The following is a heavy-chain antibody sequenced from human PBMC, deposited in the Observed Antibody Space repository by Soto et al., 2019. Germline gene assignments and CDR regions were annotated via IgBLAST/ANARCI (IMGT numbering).Heavy chain of an antibody. Sequence: AGGSLRLPCTVSGFTCGDHAMSCFRQAPGKGLEWVGFIRSKAYGGTTEYAASVKGRFTISRDDSKSIAYLQMNSLKTEDTAVYYCTRFGYYDSSGYYFFGTTSYYGMDVWGQGTTVTVSS. CDR2: IRSKAYGGTT. V-gene: IGHV3-49*03. D-gene: IGHD3-22*01. CDR3: TRFGYYDSSGYYFFGTTSYYGMDV. CDR1: GFTCGDHA. J-gene: IGHJ6*02.